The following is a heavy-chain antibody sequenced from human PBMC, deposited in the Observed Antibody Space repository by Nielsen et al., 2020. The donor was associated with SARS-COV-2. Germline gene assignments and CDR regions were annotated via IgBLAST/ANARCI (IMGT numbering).Heavy chain of an antibody. V-gene: IGHV1-3*01. CDR2: IHPENGNT. D-gene: IGHD6-13*01. J-gene: IGHJ4*02. CDR3: AREYSSSCCHFDY. CDR1: GYTFIYYA. Sequence: ASVKVSCKASGYTFIYYAVHWVRQAPGQRLEWMGWIHPENGNTKYSQRFQGRVTITRDTSATTAYMELTSLTSVDTAVYYRAREYSSSCCHFDYWGQGTLVTVSS.